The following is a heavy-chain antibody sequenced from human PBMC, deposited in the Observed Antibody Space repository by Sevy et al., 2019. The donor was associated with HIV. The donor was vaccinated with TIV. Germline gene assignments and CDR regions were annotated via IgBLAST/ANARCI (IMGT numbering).Heavy chain of an antibody. D-gene: IGHD1-26*01. J-gene: IGHJ6*02. CDR2: IYYSGST. CDR1: GGSISSFY. Sequence: SETLSLTCTVSGGSISSFYWSWIRQSPGKGLEWIGYIYYSGSTNYNPSLKSRVTISVDTSKSQFSLKLRSVTAADTAVYYCARHLVGINTYHYGMDAWGQGTQVTVSS. V-gene: IGHV4-59*08. CDR3: ARHLVGINTYHYGMDA.